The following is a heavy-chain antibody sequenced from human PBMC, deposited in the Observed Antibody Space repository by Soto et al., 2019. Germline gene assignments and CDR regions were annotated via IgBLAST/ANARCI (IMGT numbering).Heavy chain of an antibody. Sequence: QVQLVQSGAEVKKPGSSVKVSCKASGGTFSSYTISWVRQAPGQGLEWMGRIIPILGIANYAQKFKGRVTITADKSTSTAYMELSSLRCEDTAVYYCASFTSRGMDVWGQGTTVTVSS. V-gene: IGHV1-69*02. CDR2: IIPILGIA. J-gene: IGHJ6*02. D-gene: IGHD3-3*01. CDR3: ASFTSRGMDV. CDR1: GGTFSSYT.